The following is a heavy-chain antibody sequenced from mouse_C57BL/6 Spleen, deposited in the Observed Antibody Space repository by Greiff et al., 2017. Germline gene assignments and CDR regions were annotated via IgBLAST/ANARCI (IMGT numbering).Heavy chain of an antibody. CDR2: ISYDGSN. CDR1: GYSITSGYY. D-gene: IGHD1-1*01. V-gene: IGHV3-6*01. Sequence: VQLKESGPGLVKPSQSLSLTCSVTGYSITSGYYWNWIRQFPGNKLEWMGYISYDGSNNYNPSLKNRISITRDTSKNQFFLKLNSVTTEDTATYYCALYYYGGYFDVWGTGTTVTVAS. CDR3: ALYYYGGYFDV. J-gene: IGHJ1*03.